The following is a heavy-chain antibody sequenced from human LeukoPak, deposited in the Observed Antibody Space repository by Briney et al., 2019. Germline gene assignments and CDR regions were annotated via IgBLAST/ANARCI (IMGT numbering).Heavy chain of an antibody. Sequence: PSETLSLTRAVYGGSFSGYYWSWIRQPPGKGLEWIGYIYYSGSTNYNPSLKSRVTISVDTSKNQFSLKLSSVTAADTAVYYCARVKSSGWGIGFAYWGQGTLVTVSS. CDR3: ARVKSSGWGIGFAY. J-gene: IGHJ4*02. D-gene: IGHD6-19*01. CDR2: IYYSGST. V-gene: IGHV4-59*01. CDR1: GGSFSGYY.